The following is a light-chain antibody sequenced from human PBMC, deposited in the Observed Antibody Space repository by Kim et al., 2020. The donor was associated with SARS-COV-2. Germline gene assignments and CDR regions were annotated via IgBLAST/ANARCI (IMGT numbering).Light chain of an antibody. CDR3: QSYDSSLSVV. CDR2: GNS. Sequence: GQGVTTSGTGTSSNIGDGYDVHRYQQLPGTAPNLLIYGNSNRPSGVPDRFSGSKSGTSASLAITGLQAEDEADYYCQSYDSSLSVVFGGGTQLTVL. J-gene: IGLJ2*01. CDR1: SSNIGDGYD. V-gene: IGLV1-40*01.